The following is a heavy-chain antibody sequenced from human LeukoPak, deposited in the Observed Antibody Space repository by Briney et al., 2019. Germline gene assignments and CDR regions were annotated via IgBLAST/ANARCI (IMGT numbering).Heavy chain of an antibody. J-gene: IGHJ5*02. Sequence: GGSLRLSCAASGFTFSSYSMNWVRQAPGKGLEWVTSISSSSYIYYADAVKGRFTISRDNAKNSLYLQMNSLRAEDTAVYYCARDFLNIAAAGRSTAWGQGTLVTVSS. V-gene: IGHV3-21*01. CDR3: ARDFLNIAAAGRSTA. CDR2: ISSSSYI. CDR1: GFTFSSYS. D-gene: IGHD6-13*01.